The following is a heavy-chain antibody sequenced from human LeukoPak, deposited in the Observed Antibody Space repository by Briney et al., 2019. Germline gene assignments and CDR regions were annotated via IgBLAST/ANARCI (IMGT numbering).Heavy chain of an antibody. CDR1: GGTFSSYA. J-gene: IGHJ5*02. V-gene: IGHV1-69*05. CDR2: IIPIFGTA. D-gene: IGHD3-3*01. Sequence: GASVKVSCKASGGTFSSYAISWVRQAPGQGLEWMGRIIPIFGTANYAQKFQGRVTITTDESTSTAYMELSSLRSEDTAVYYCARDVRGITIFGVVNSKQSWFDPWGQGTLVTVSS. CDR3: ARDVRGITIFGVVNSKQSWFDP.